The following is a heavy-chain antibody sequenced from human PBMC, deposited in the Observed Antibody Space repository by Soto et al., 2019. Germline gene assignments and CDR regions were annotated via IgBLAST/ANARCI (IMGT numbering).Heavy chain of an antibody. CDR2: IYYSGST. CDR1: GGSVSSGSYY. CDR3: ARSPDYYGSGSYYFDY. V-gene: IGHV4-61*01. J-gene: IGHJ4*02. D-gene: IGHD3-10*01. Sequence: LSLTCTVSGGSVSSGSYYWSWIRQPPGKGLEWIGYIYYSGSTNYNPSLKSRVTISVDTSKNQFSLKLSSVTAADTAVYYCARSPDYYGSGSYYFDYWGQGTLVTVSS.